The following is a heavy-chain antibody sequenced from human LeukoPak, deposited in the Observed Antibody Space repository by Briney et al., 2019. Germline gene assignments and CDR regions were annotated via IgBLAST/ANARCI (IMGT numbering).Heavy chain of an antibody. CDR1: GFTFSSYA. CDR3: AKDLIEQWLVSGWFDP. D-gene: IGHD6-19*01. CDR2: ISGSGGST. V-gene: IGHV3-23*01. Sequence: GGSLRLSCAVSGFTFSSYAVSSVRQAPGRGLGWVSAISGSGGSTYYADSVKGRVTISRDNSKNTLYLQMISLRAEHTAVYHRAKDLIEQWLVSGWFDPWGQGTLVTVSS. J-gene: IGHJ5*02.